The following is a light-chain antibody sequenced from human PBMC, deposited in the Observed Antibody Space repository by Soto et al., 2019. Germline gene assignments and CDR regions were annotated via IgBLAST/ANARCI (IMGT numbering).Light chain of an antibody. J-gene: IGKJ2*01. Sequence: DIQMTQSPSSLSASVGDRVTITCRASQSISSYLNWYQQKPGKAPKLLIYAASSLQRGFPSRFSGSGSGTDFTLTISSLQPEDFATYYCQQSYSTLSMYTFGQGTKLEIK. V-gene: IGKV1-39*01. CDR3: QQSYSTLSMYT. CDR1: QSISSY. CDR2: AAS.